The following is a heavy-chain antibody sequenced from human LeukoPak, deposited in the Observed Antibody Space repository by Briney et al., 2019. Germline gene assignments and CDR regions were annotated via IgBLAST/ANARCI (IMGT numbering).Heavy chain of an antibody. CDR2: IKQDGSQK. J-gene: IGHJ4*02. D-gene: IGHD3-22*01. CDR1: GFTFSSYW. CDR3: ARDWNYYDNSGFYGEY. V-gene: IGHV3-7*04. Sequence: GGSLRLSCAASGFTFSSYWMSWVRQAPGKGLEWVVNIKQDGSQKFYVDSVKGRFTISRDNAKNSLYLQMNSLRAEDTAVYYCARDWNYYDNSGFYGEYWGQGTLVTVSS.